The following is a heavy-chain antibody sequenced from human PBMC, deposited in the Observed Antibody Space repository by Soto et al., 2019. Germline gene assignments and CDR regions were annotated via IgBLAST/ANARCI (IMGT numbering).Heavy chain of an antibody. CDR2: IWYDGSNK. Sequence: QVQLVESGGGVVQPGRSLRLSCAASGFTFSSYGMHWVRQAPGKGLEWVAVIWYDGSNKYYADSVKGRFIISRDNSKNTLYLQMNSLRAEDTAVYYCAREGTTDAFDIWGQGTMVTVSS. V-gene: IGHV3-33*01. CDR1: GFTFSSYG. J-gene: IGHJ3*02. D-gene: IGHD4-17*01. CDR3: AREGTTDAFDI.